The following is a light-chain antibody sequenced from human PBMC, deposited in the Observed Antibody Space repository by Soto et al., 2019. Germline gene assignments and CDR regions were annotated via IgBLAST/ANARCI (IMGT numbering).Light chain of an antibody. Sequence: ALTQPASVSGSPGQSITISCTGTSSDVGGYNYVSWYQQHPGKAPKLLIYDVTNRPSVVSNRFSGSKSGNTASLTISGLQAEDEADYYCNSYTSSSNLVFGGGTKLTVL. V-gene: IGLV2-14*01. CDR3: NSYTSSSNLV. CDR2: DVT. CDR1: SSDVGGYNY. J-gene: IGLJ3*02.